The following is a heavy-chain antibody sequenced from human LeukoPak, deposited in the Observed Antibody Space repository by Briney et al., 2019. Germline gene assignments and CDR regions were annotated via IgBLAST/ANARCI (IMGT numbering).Heavy chain of an antibody. CDR1: GFTFSSYG. Sequence: GRSLRLSCAASGFTFSSYGMHWVRQAPGKGLEWVAVIWYDGSNEYYADSVKGRFTISRDNSKNTLYLQMNSLRAEDTAVYYCARDKEYCSGGSCYLAIDYWGQGTLVTVSS. D-gene: IGHD2-15*01. J-gene: IGHJ4*02. CDR3: ARDKEYCSGGSCYLAIDY. V-gene: IGHV3-33*01. CDR2: IWYDGSNE.